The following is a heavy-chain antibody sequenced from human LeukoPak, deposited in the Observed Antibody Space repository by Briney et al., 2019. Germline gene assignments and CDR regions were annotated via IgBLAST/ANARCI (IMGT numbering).Heavy chain of an antibody. CDR3: ARDPSTNYYYYYYMDV. CDR2: INPSGGST. Sequence: GASVKVSCKASGYTFTNYYMHWVRQAPGQGLEWMGIINPSGGSTTYAQKFQGRVTMTRDTSTSTVYMELSSLKSEDTAVYYCARDPSTNYYYYYYMDVWGKGITVTVSS. V-gene: IGHV1-46*01. J-gene: IGHJ6*03. CDR1: GYTFTNYY.